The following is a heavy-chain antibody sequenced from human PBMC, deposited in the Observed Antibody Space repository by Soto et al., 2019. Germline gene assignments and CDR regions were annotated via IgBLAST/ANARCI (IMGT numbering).Heavy chain of an antibody. CDR3: ARGGQQQLVPNYYYYGMDV. CDR1: GYTFTGYY. CDR2: INPNSGGT. J-gene: IGHJ6*02. D-gene: IGHD6-13*01. V-gene: IGHV1-2*04. Sequence: ASVKVSCKASGYTFTGYYMHWVRQAPGQGLEWMGWINPNSGGTNYAQKFQGWVTMTRDTSISTAYMELSRLRSDDTAVYYCARGGQQQLVPNYYYYGMDVWGQGXTVTVPS.